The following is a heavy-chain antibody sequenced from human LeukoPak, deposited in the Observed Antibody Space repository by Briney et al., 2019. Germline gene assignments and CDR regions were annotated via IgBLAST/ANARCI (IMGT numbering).Heavy chain of an antibody. Sequence: ASVKVSCKVSGYTLTELSMHWVRQAPGKGLEWMGGFDPEDGETIYAQKFQGRVTMTEDTSTDTAYMELSSLRSEDTAVYYCATQLAPGATSLIDYWGQGTLVTVSS. CDR3: ATQLAPGATSLIDY. CDR2: FDPEDGET. CDR1: GYTLTELS. J-gene: IGHJ4*02. D-gene: IGHD1-26*01. V-gene: IGHV1-24*01.